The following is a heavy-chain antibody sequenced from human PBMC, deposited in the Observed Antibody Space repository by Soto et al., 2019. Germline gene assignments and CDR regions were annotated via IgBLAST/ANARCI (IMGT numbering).Heavy chain of an antibody. V-gene: IGHV3-21*01. D-gene: IGHD3-10*01. CDR3: VRAGHVFDVHYYGMDL. Sequence: GWSLRLSCESSVFTFNDYSMDWVRQAPEKGLEWVSSISSSGTYIYYADSVKGRFAISRDNANNVMYLQMDTLRAEDTAVYYCVRAGHVFDVHYYGMDLWGQGTTVTVSS. CDR2: ISSSGTYI. CDR1: VFTFNDYS. J-gene: IGHJ6*02.